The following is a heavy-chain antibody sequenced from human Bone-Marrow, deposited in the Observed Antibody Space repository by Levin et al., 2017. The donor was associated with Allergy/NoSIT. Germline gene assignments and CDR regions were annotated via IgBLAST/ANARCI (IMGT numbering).Heavy chain of an antibody. CDR2: VYSSGAT. V-gene: IGHV4-59*08. J-gene: IGHJ4*02. D-gene: IGHD2-15*01. Sequence: PSETLSLTCTVSGGSITSYFWSWIRQPPGRGLEWVGYVYSSGATNYNPSLESRVTISVDTSKNQFSLSLTTVTAADTAVYYCARQGRRSRRPEFWGQGTRVFVSS. CDR1: GGSITSYF. CDR3: ARQGRRSRRPEF.